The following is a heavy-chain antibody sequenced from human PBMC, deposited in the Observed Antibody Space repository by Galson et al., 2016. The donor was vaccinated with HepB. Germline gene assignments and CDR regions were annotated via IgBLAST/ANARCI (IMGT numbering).Heavy chain of an antibody. CDR2: IPYSGSP. CDR1: GGYISTYY. V-gene: IGHV4-59*08. D-gene: IGHD1-26*01. CDR3: ARQTVGTGVDY. J-gene: IGHJ4*02. Sequence: SETLSLTCTVSGGYISTYYWSWIRQPPGKGLEWIGYIPYSGSPKYNPSLRSRVTISVDRSKNQFSLKLSSVTAADAAVYYCARQTVGTGVDYWGQGTLVTVSS.